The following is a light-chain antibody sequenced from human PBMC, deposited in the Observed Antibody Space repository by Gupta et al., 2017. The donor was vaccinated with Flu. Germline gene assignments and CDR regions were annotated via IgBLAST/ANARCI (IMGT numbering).Light chain of an antibody. CDR2: SVS. J-gene: IGKJ2*03. CDR1: EGLGSN. V-gene: IGKV6-21*01. Sequence: ETVMTQSPEFQAVSPNDTVTITCRASEGLGSNLHRLQQKSNQPPRLLIKSVSESRPGVPSRFSGSGSGTHYSLTIHDLEAEEAATYYCHHTYSLRQSFGPGTKLEL. CDR3: HHTYSLRQS.